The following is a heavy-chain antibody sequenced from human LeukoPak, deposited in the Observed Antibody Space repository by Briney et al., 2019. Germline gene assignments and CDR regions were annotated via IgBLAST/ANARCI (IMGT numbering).Heavy chain of an antibody. CDR1: GFTSSSYS. V-gene: IGHV3-21*01. J-gene: IGHJ4*02. CDR3: ARDRPPPRNFDY. CDR2: ISSSSSYI. D-gene: IGHD4-23*01. Sequence: GGALRLSCAASGFTSSSYSMNWVLQAPGKVLEWVSSISSSSSYIYYADSVKGRFTISRDNAKNSLYLQMNSLRAEDTAVYYCARDRPPPRNFDYWGQGTLVTVSS.